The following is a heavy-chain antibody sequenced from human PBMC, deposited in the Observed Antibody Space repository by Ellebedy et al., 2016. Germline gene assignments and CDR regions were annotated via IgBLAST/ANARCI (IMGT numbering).Heavy chain of an antibody. CDR2: IWYDGSKE. Sequence: GGSLRLXXVASGFSLRNYGMHWVRPAPGKGLEWVAIIWYDGSKEYYVDSVKGRFTVSRDDSKNTVYLQMSSLRAEDTAMYYCARDGFLVTIYGLDVWGQGTTVTVSS. CDR3: ARDGFLVTIYGLDV. V-gene: IGHV3-33*01. J-gene: IGHJ6*02. CDR1: GFSLRNYG. D-gene: IGHD2-21*02.